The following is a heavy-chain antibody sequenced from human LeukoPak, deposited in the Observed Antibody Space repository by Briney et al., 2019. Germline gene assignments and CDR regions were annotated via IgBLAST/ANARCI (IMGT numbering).Heavy chain of an antibody. V-gene: IGHV4-39*07. CDR3: ARRKYGDYGNFDY. CDR2: IYHSGST. CDR1: GGSISSSSYY. Sequence: SETLSLTCTVSGGSISSSSYYWGWIRQPPGKGLEWIGSIYHSGSTYYNPSLKSRVTISVDTSKNQFSLKLSSVTAADTAVYYCARRKYGDYGNFDYWGQGTLVTVSS. J-gene: IGHJ4*02. D-gene: IGHD4-17*01.